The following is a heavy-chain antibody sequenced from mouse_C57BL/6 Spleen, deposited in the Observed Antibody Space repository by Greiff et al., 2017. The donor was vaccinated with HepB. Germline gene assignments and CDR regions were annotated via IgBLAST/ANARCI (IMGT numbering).Heavy chain of an antibody. J-gene: IGHJ3*01. CDR2: IDPEDGDT. Sequence: EVQLQQSGAELVKPGASVKLSCTASGFNIKDYYMHWVKQRPEQGLEWIGRIDPEDGDTKYAPKFQGKATITADTSSNTAYLQLSSLTSEDTAVYYCASPYYSKLFAYWGQGTPVTVSA. CDR1: GFNIKDYY. D-gene: IGHD2-5*01. CDR3: ASPYYSKLFAY. V-gene: IGHV14-2*01.